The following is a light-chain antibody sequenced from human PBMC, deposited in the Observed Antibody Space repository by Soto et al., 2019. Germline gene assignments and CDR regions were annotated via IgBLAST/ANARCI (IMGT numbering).Light chain of an antibody. CDR1: SSDVGGSDY. J-gene: IGLJ2*01. V-gene: IGLV2-8*01. CDR2: EVT. Sequence: QSALTQPPSASGSPGQSVAISCTGTSSDVGGSDYVSWYQQHPGKAPKLMMYEVTKRPSGVPGRFFGSKSGNSASLTVSGLQAEDEADYYCSSYAGSNNLIFGGGTKLTVL. CDR3: SSYAGSNNLI.